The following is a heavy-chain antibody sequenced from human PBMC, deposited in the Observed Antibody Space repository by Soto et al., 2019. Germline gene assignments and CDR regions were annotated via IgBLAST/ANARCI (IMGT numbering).Heavy chain of an antibody. CDR1: GASIAGGSYY. CDR2: ITSRCRP. J-gene: IGHJ4*02. CDR3: ARDQYSGYGCAL. Sequence: QVQLRESGPGLVKPSQTLLLTCSVSGASIAGGSYYWSWLRQPPGKGLEWIGYITSRCRPFYHPSLASRCAISSDTSKSHFSLQLISVLAADTSVYFCARDQYSGYGCALCGQGTRVTLSS. V-gene: IGHV4-30-4*01. D-gene: IGHD5-12*01.